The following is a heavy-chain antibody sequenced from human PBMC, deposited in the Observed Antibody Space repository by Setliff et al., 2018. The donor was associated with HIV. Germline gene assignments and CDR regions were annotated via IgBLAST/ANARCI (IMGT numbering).Heavy chain of an antibody. CDR1: GGSISSGDYY. CDR3: ARGGPDYYDYPYFDS. Sequence: PSETLSLTCTVSGGSISSGDYYWTWIRQPAGKGLQWIGRIHTSGNTNYNPSLKSRVTISVDTSKSQFSLKLSSLTAADTAVYYCARGGPDYYDYPYFDSWGQGTLVTVSS. D-gene: IGHD3-22*01. V-gene: IGHV4-61*02. CDR2: IHTSGNT. J-gene: IGHJ4*02.